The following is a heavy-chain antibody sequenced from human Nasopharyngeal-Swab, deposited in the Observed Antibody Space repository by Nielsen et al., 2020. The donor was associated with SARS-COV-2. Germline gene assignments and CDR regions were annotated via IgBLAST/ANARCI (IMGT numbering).Heavy chain of an antibody. CDR2: ISYDGRNK. V-gene: IGHV3-30*03. CDR1: GFTFSSYS. Sequence: GGSLRLSCAASGFTFSSYSMHWVRQAPGKGLEWVAVISYDGRNKYYADSVKGRFTISRDNSKNTLYLQMNSLRAEDTAVYYCASNSGYDLFLDYWGQGTLVTVSS. J-gene: IGHJ4*02. D-gene: IGHD5-12*01. CDR3: ASNSGYDLFLDY.